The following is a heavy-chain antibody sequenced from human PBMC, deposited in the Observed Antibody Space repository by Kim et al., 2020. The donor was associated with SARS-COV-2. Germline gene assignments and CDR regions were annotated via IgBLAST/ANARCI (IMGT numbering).Heavy chain of an antibody. J-gene: IGHJ5*02. CDR3: AKYHCPGGRCYTGDWFDP. CDR2: INTNNGNP. CDR1: GYSFSNYA. D-gene: IGHD2-2*02. V-gene: IGHV7-4-1*02. Sequence: ASVKVSCKASGYSFSNYAINWVRQAPGQGLEWMGWINTNNGNPTYAQGFMGRFVFSLDTSVSTAYLQVNSLKAEDSAVYYCAKYHCPGGRCYTGDWFDPWGQGTRVTVSS.